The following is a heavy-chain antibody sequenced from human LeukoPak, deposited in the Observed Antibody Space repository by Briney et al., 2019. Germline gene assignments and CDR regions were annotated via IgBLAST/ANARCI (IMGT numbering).Heavy chain of an antibody. CDR3: ARVPRPGIAAAGRVDY. V-gene: IGHV3-11*05. CDR2: ISSSSSYT. J-gene: IGHJ4*02. CDR1: GFTFSDYY. D-gene: IGHD6-13*01. Sequence: GGSLRLSCAASGFTFSDYYMSWIRQAPGKGLEWVSYISSSSSYTNYADSVKGRFTISRDNAKNSLYLQMNSLRAEDTAVYYCARVPRPGIAAAGRVDYWGQGTPVTVSS.